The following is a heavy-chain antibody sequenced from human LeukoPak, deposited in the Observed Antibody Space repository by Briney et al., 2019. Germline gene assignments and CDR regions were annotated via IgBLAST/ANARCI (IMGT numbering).Heavy chain of an antibody. J-gene: IGHJ4*02. CDR1: GFTYNSHA. CDR2: ISANGANT. Sequence: GGSLRLSCVASGFTYNSHAMSWVRQAPGKGLEWVSGISANGANTYYTDSVRGRFTISRDNSKNTVYLQMSSLSAEDTAIHYCAKDQGFSYYYLDYWGQGILVTVSS. V-gene: IGHV3-23*01. CDR3: AKDQGFSYYYLDY. D-gene: IGHD5-18*01.